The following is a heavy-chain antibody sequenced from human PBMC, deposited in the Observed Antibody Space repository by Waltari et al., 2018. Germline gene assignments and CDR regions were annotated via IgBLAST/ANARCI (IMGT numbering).Heavy chain of an antibody. V-gene: IGHV1-69*01. CDR2: IIPIFGTA. CDR1: GGTFSSYA. D-gene: IGHD2-15*01. Sequence: QVQLVQSGAEVKKPGSSVKVSCKASGGTFSSYAISWVRQAPGQGLGWMGGIIPIFGTANYAQKFQGRVTITADESTSTAYMELSSLRSEDTAVYYCAREYCSGGSCYPYYYYGMDVWGQGTTVTVSS. CDR3: AREYCSGGSCYPYYYYGMDV. J-gene: IGHJ6*02.